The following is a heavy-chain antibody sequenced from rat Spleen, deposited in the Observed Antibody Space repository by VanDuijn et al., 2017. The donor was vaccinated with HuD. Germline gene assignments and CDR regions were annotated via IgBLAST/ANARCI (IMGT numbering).Heavy chain of an antibody. Sequence: EVQLVESGAGLVQPGRSLKLSCAVSGFTFSDYAMAWVRQTPTKGLQWVAAITPSGLTTHYRDSMKGRFTISRENAKSTLYLQMDSLRSEDTATYYCARHYTTGIPYLDYWGQGVMVTVSS. D-gene: IGHD1-9*01. CDR2: ITPSGLTT. CDR1: GFTFSDYA. V-gene: IGHV5-17*01. CDR3: ARHYTTGIPYLDY. J-gene: IGHJ2*01.